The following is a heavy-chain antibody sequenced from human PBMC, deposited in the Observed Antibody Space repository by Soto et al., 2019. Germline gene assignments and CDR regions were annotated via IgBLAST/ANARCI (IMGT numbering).Heavy chain of an antibody. CDR2: IWYDGSNK. CDR3: ARVKAAAVIRYYYYYMDV. CDR1: GFTFSSYG. J-gene: IGHJ6*03. Sequence: QVQLVESGGGVVQPGRSLRLSCAASGFTFSSYGMHWVRQAPGKGLEWVAVIWYDGSNKYYADSVKGRFTISRDNSKNTLYLQMNSLRAEDTAVYYCARVKAAAVIRYYYYYMDVWGKVTTVTVSS. V-gene: IGHV3-33*01. D-gene: IGHD6-13*01.